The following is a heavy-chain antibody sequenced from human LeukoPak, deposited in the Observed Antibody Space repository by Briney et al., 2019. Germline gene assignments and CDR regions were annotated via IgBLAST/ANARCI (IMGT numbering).Heavy chain of an antibody. J-gene: IGHJ5*02. V-gene: IGHV3-48*03. Sequence: GGSLRLSCAASGFTFSSYEMNWVRQAPGKGLEWVSYISSSGSTIYYADSVKGRFTISRDNAKNSVYLQMNSLRGEDTAFYYGARDASRTGTTWGQGTLVTVSS. D-gene: IGHD1-1*01. CDR1: GFTFSSYE. CDR3: ARDASRTGTT. CDR2: ISSSGSTI.